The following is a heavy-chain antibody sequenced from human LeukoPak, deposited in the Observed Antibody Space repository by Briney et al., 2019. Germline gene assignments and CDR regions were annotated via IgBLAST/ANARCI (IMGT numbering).Heavy chain of an antibody. Sequence: GGSLRLSCAASGFTFSSYWMHWVRQAPGKGLVWVSRINGGGSSTTYADSVKGRFTISRDNSKNTLYLQMNSLRAEDTAVYYCAKVAVDCSSTSCYYSDAFDIWGQGTMVTVSS. D-gene: IGHD2-2*01. CDR1: GFTFSSYW. V-gene: IGHV3-74*01. J-gene: IGHJ3*02. CDR2: INGGGSST. CDR3: AKVAVDCSSTSCYYSDAFDI.